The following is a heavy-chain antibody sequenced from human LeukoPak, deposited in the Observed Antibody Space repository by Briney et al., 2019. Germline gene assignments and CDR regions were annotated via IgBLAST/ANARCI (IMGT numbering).Heavy chain of an antibody. CDR1: GYTFTSYG. J-gene: IGHJ4*02. D-gene: IGHD3-16*02. V-gene: IGHV1-18*01. Sequence: ASVKVSCKASGYTFTSYGISWVRQAPGQGLEWMGWISAYNGNTNCAQKLQGRVTMTTDTSTSTAYMELRSLRSDDTAVYYCARDVPNMITFGGVITFDYWGQGTLVTVSS. CDR2: ISAYNGNT. CDR3: ARDVPNMITFGGVITFDY.